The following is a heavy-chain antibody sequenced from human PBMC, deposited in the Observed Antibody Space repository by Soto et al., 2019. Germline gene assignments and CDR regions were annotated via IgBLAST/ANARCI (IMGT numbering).Heavy chain of an antibody. CDR2: IYHSGSN. D-gene: IGHD3-10*02. J-gene: IGHJ3*02. Sequence: QVQLQESGPGLVKPSGTLSLTCAVSSGSISSSNWWSWVRQPPGKGLEWIGEIYHSGSNNYNPSLNSRVTISVDKSKNQFSLKLSSVTAADTAVYYCARAFYFREYAFDIWGKGKMVTVSS. CDR3: ARAFYFREYAFDI. CDR1: SGSISSSNW. V-gene: IGHV4-4*02.